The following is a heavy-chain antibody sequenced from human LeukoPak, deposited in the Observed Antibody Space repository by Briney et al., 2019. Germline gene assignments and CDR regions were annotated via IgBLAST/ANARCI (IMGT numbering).Heavy chain of an antibody. J-gene: IGHJ4*02. D-gene: IGHD3-22*01. CDR2: ISAYNGNT. Sequence: ASVKVSCKASGYTFTSYGISWVRQAPGQGLEWMGWISAYNGNTNYAQKLQGRVTMTTDTSTSTAYMELRSLRSDDTAVYYCARDPHVGYDSSGYYDPRNFDYWGQGTLVTVSS. V-gene: IGHV1-18*01. CDR3: ARDPHVGYDSSGYYDPRNFDY. CDR1: GYTFTSYG.